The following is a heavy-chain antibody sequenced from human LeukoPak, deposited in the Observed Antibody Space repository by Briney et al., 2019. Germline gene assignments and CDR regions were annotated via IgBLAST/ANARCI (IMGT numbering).Heavy chain of an antibody. J-gene: IGHJ4*02. D-gene: IGHD2-2*01. CDR1: GFTFSNYW. Sequence: GGSLRLSCAASGFTFSNYWMSWVRQAPGKGLECVAFIQFDGSYKHYSDSVKGRFTISRDNSKNTLYLEMNSLRPEDTAVYYCATHCSGTACHRDYWGQGTLVTVSS. CDR3: ATHCSGTACHRDY. CDR2: IQFDGSYK. V-gene: IGHV3-30*02.